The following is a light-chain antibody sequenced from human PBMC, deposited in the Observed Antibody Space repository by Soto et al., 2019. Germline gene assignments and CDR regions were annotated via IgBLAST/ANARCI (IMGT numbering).Light chain of an antibody. CDR1: QSISSN. Sequence: EIVMTQSPATLSVSPGETATLSCRASQSISSNLAWSQQQPGQAPRLLIYGASTRATGIPARFSGSGSGTEFTLTISSLQSEDFAVYYCQQYNDWPPCTFGQGTKLEIK. CDR2: GAS. J-gene: IGKJ2*02. V-gene: IGKV3D-15*01. CDR3: QQYNDWPPCT.